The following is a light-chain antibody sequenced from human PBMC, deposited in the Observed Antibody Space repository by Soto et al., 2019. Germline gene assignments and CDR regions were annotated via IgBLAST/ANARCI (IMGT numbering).Light chain of an antibody. CDR1: QSVSTY. J-gene: IGKJ1*01. Sequence: EVVLAQSPATLSLSPGERATLSCRASQSVSTYLAWYQQKPGQAPSLLIYDASNRATGIPARFSGSGSGTDFTLTISSLQPEDVATYYCQKYNSALSWTFGQGTKVEIK. CDR3: QKYNSALSWT. CDR2: DAS. V-gene: IGKV3-11*01.